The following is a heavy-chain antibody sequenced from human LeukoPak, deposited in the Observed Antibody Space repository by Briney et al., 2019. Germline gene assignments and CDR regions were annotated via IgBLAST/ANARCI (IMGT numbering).Heavy chain of an antibody. J-gene: IGHJ6*02. CDR3: ARGLLGFYYGMGV. CDR2: ISSSSGYI. CDR1: GFTFSSYS. V-gene: IGHV3-21*04. Sequence: SGGSLRLSCAASGFTFSSYSMNWVRQAPGKGLEWVSSISSSSGYIYYPDSMKGRFTISRENAKNALYLQMNSLRAEDTAVYYCARGLLGFYYGMGVWGQGTTVTVSS. D-gene: IGHD2-21*01.